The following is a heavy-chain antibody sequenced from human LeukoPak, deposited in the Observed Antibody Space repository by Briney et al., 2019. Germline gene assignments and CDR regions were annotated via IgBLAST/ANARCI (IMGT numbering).Heavy chain of an antibody. Sequence: PSESLSLTCSVPGHSISSSYGSWIRQPAGKGLGWIGRFHTSGSTNYNPSLKSRVTMSVDTSKNQFSVNMGSVTAGAEAVYYCARDNGEYSSSWRAYYYYGMDVWGQGTTVTVSS. J-gene: IGHJ6*02. CDR3: ARDNGEYSSSWRAYYYYGMDV. V-gene: IGHV4-4*07. D-gene: IGHD6-13*01. CDR2: FHTSGST. CDR1: GHSISSSY.